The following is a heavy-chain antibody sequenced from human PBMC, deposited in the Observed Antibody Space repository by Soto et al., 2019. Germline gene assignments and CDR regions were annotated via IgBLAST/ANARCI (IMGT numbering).Heavy chain of an antibody. J-gene: IGHJ4*02. Sequence: SETLSLTCTVSGASVSSSSYYWSWIRQPLGKGLEWIGYIYYSGSTNYSPSLKSRVTISIDTSKNQFSLKLSSVTAADTAVYYCARDGKYGGYDFDYFDYWGQGTLVTVSS. D-gene: IGHD5-12*01. CDR3: ARDGKYGGYDFDYFDY. CDR2: IYYSGST. CDR1: GASVSSSSYY. V-gene: IGHV4-61*01.